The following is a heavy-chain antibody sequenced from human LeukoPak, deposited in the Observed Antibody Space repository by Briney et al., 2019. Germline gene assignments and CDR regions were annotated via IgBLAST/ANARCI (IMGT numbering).Heavy chain of an antibody. CDR2: IIPILGIA. CDR1: GGTFSSYA. Sequence: ASVKVSCKASGGTFSSYAISWVRQAPGQGLEWMGRIIPILGIANYAQKFQGRVTITADKSTSTAYMELSSLRSEDTAVYYCAEDSSSWYAWSWFDPWGQGTLVTVSP. V-gene: IGHV1-69*04. J-gene: IGHJ5*02. D-gene: IGHD6-13*01. CDR3: AEDSSSWYAWSWFDP.